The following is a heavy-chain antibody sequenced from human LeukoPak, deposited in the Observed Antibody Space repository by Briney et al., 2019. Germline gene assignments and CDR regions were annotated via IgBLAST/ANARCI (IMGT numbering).Heavy chain of an antibody. CDR2: ISYDGSNK. D-gene: IGHD3-10*01. CDR3: ARNIVGSGSYVAY. Sequence: PGGSLRLSCAASGFTFSSYAMHWVRQAPGKGLEWVAVISYDGSNKYYADSVKGRFTISRENSKNTLYLQMNSLRAEDTAVYYCARNIVGSGSYVAYWGQGTLVTVSS. CDR1: GFTFSSYA. V-gene: IGHV3-30*04. J-gene: IGHJ4*02.